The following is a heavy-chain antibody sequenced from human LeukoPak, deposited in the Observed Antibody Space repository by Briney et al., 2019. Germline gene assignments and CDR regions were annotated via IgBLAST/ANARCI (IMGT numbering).Heavy chain of an antibody. CDR2: VYYSGST. CDR1: GDFITAYY. D-gene: IGHD7-27*01. J-gene: IGHJ4*02. V-gene: IGHV4-59*01. Sequence: PSETLSLTCTVSGDFITAYYWSWIRQPPGKGLEWIGYVYYSGSTEYNPSLRSRVTISLEMSKHQFSLNLTSVTAADTAVYYCAGNTGTVFDYWGQGALVTVSS. CDR3: AGNTGTVFDY.